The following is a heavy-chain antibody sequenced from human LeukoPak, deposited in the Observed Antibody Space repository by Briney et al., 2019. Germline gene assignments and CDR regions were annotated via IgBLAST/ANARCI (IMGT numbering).Heavy chain of an antibody. J-gene: IGHJ3*02. CDR1: GFTFSSYE. D-gene: IGHD2/OR15-2a*01. V-gene: IGHV3-48*03. CDR2: ISSSGSTI. Sequence: GGSLRLSCAASGFTFSSYEMNWVRQAPGKGLEWVSYISSSGSTIYYADSVKGRFTISRDNAKNSLYLQMNSLRAEDTAVYYCARDFYGRRAFDIWGQGTMVTVSS. CDR3: ARDFYGRRAFDI.